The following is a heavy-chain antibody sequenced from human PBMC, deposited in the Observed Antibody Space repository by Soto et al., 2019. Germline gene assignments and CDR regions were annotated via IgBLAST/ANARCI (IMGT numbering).Heavy chain of an antibody. V-gene: IGHV3-30*18. CDR1: GFTFSSYG. Sequence: GGSLRLSCAASGFTFSSYGMHWVRQAPGKGLEWVAVISYDGSNKYYADSVKGRFTISRDNSKNTLYLQMNSLRAEDTAVYYCAKDLTYYDILTGYYRPHYYYYGMDVWGQGTTVTVSS. CDR2: ISYDGSNK. D-gene: IGHD3-9*01. J-gene: IGHJ6*02. CDR3: AKDLTYYDILTGYYRPHYYYYGMDV.